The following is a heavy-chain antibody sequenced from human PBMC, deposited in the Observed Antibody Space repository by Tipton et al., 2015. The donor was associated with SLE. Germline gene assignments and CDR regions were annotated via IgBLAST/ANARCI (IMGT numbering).Heavy chain of an antibody. CDR2: IWKDGTKK. J-gene: IGHJ6*03. D-gene: IGHD6-6*01. V-gene: IGHV3-33*01. CDR3: AVAARPPYYYYYMDV. CDR1: GIILSSYG. Sequence: SLRLSCAASGIILSSYGMHWVRQAPGKGLEWVAVIWKDGTKKHYVDSVKGRFTISRDNSKNTLYLQMNSLRAEDTAVYYCAVAARPPYYYYYMDVWGKGTTVTVSS.